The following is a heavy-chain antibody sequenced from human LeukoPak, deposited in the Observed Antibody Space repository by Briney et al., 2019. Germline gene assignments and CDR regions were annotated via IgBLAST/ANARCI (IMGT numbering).Heavy chain of an antibody. CDR3: ARNNTLMMYPRGGEDKGFDY. CDR2: IYYSGST. D-gene: IGHD2-8*01. CDR1: GGSISSGSYY. Sequence: SETLSLTCTVSGGSISSGSYYWGWIRQPPGKGLEWIASIYYSGSTHYNPSLKSRATISVDTSKNEFSLKLSPVTAADTAVYYCARNNTLMMYPRGGEDKGFDYWGQGTLVTVSS. V-gene: IGHV4-39*01. J-gene: IGHJ4*02.